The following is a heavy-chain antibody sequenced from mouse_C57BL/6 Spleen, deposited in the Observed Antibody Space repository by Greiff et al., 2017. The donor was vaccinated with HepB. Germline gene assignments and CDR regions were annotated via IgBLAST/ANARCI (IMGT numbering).Heavy chain of an antibody. CDR2: IYPGSGST. CDR1: GYTFTSYW. Sequence: QVQLQQPGAELVKPGASVKMSCKASGYTFTSYWITWVKQRPGQGLEWIGDIYPGSGSTNYNEKFKSKATLTVDTSSSTAYMQLSSLTSEDSAVYYCARSGSNYEGVWFAYWGQGTLVTVSA. J-gene: IGHJ3*01. V-gene: IGHV1-55*01. CDR3: ARSGSNYEGVWFAY. D-gene: IGHD2-5*01.